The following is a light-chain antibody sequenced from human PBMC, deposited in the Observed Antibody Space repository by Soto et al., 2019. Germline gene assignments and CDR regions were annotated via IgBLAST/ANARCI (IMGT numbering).Light chain of an antibody. J-gene: IGLJ1*01. CDR1: SSNIGAGYD. CDR3: QSYDTSIYV. Sequence: QSLLTQPASVSGAPGQRVTIYCTGSSSNIGAGYDVHWYQQLPGTAPKLLIYDNSNRPSGVPDRFSGSKSGTSASLAITGLQAEDEADYYCQSYDTSIYVFGTGTKV. V-gene: IGLV1-40*01. CDR2: DNS.